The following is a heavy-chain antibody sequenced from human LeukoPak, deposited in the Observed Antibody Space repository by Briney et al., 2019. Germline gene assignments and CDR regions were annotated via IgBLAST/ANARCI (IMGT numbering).Heavy chain of an antibody. D-gene: IGHD5-18*01. CDR3: ARGGYSYGYFDY. CDR2: IYYSGST. CDR1: GGSISNSY. Sequence: SETLSLTCTVSGGSISNSYWSWIRQPPGKGLEWIGYIYYSGSTNYNPSLKSRVTISVDTSKNQFSLKLSSVTAADTAVFYCARGGYSYGYFDYWGQGTLVTVSS. V-gene: IGHV4-59*01. J-gene: IGHJ4*02.